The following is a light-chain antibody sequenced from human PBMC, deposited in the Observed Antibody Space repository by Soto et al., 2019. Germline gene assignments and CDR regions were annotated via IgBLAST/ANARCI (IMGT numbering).Light chain of an antibody. J-gene: IGKJ1*01. CDR1: QSISSW. CDR2: KAS. V-gene: IGKV1-5*03. CDR3: QQYYTYSGK. Sequence: DIQMTQSPSTLSASVGDRVTITCRASQSISSWLAWYQQKPGKAPKLLIYKASSLQSGVTPRFSGSGSGTEFTLIISTLHPDDFATYYCQQYYTYSGKFGQGTKVDIK.